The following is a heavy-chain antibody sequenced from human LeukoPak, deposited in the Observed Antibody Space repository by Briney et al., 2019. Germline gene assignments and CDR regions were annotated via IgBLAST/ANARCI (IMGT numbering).Heavy chain of an antibody. D-gene: IGHD1-26*01. V-gene: IGHV1-58*02. Sequence: SVKVSCKASGGTFSSYAISWVRQAPGQRLEWIGWIVVGGGNTNYAQKFQERVTITRDMSTSTAYMELSSLRSEDTAVYYCAAHPIVGATTDYWGQGTLVTVSS. CDR2: IVVGGGNT. J-gene: IGHJ4*02. CDR1: GGTFSSYA. CDR3: AAHPIVGATTDY.